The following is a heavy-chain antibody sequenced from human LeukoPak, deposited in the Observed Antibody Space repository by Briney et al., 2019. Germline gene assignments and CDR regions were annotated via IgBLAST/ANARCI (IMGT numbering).Heavy chain of an antibody. D-gene: IGHD3-10*01. CDR3: ARDRGGLDAFDI. Sequence: TSETLSLTCTVSGGSINSTFYYWGWIRQPPGKGLEWIGSIFYSGITYYNPSLKSRVTISVDTSKNHFSLKLSSVTAADTAVYYCARDRGGLDAFDIWGQGTMVTVSS. CDR1: GGSINSTFYY. V-gene: IGHV4-39*07. J-gene: IGHJ3*02. CDR2: IFYSGIT.